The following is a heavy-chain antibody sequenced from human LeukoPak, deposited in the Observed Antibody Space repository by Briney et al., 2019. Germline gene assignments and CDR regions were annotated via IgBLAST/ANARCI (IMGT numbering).Heavy chain of an antibody. CDR2: IYYSGST. V-gene: IGHV4-59*01. Sequence: SETLSLTCTVSGGSISTYYWSWIRQPPGKGLEWIGYIYYSGSTNYNPSLKSRVTTSVDTSKNQFSLKLSSVTAADTAVYYCARLGGYSSAWYFDYWSQGTLVTVSS. J-gene: IGHJ4*02. D-gene: IGHD6-19*01. CDR3: ARLGGYSSAWYFDY. CDR1: GGSISTYY.